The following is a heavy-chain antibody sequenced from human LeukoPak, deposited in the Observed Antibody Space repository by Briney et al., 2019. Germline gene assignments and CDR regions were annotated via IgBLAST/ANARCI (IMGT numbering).Heavy chain of an antibody. CDR2: IFHTGST. CDR3: ARVPGSFDL. CDR1: SGSFGDYH. V-gene: IGHV4-34*12. J-gene: IGHJ3*01. Sequence: SETLSLTCAVSSGSFGDYHWSWIRQSPGKGLEWIGEIFHTGSTNYNPSLESRVTISLDTSNVHFSLKLASVTAADTAVYYCARVPGSFDLWGPGTMVTVSS.